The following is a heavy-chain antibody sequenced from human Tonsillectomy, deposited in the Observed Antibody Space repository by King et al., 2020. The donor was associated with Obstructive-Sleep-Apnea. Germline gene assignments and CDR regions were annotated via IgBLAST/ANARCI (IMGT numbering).Heavy chain of an antibody. J-gene: IGHJ4*02. D-gene: IGHD2-21*02. CDR3: ARNLAYCGGDCYPGGVDY. CDR1: GGSISSYY. V-gene: IGHV4-59*01. Sequence: VPLQESGPGLVKPSETLSLTCTVSGGSISSYYWSWIRQPPGKGLEWIGYIYYSGSTNYNPSLKSRVTISVDTSKNQFSLKLSSVTAADTAVYYCARNLAYCGGDCYPGGVDYWGQGTLVTVSS. CDR2: IYYSGST.